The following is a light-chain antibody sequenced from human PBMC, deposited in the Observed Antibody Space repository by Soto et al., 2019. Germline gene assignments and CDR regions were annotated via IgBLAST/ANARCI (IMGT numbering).Light chain of an antibody. J-gene: IGLJ1*01. CDR2: DVS. Sequence: HSALTQPASVSVSPGQSITISCTGTSSDVGGYNYVSWYQQHPGKAPKLMIYDVSNRPSGVSNRFSGSKSGNTASLTISGLQAEDEADYYCSSYTSSSIYYVFGTGTKSPS. CDR3: SSYTSSSIYYV. CDR1: SSDVGGYNY. V-gene: IGLV2-14*01.